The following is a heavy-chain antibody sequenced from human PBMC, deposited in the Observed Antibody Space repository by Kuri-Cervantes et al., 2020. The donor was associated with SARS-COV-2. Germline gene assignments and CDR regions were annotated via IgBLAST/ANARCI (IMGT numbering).Heavy chain of an antibody. J-gene: IGHJ6*02. CDR1: GFTFSNAW. Sequence: GESLKISCAASGFTFSNAWMNRVRQAPGKGLEWVGRIKSKTDGGTTDYAAPVKGRFTISRDDSKNTLYLQMNSLRAEDTAVYYCARVSANCSGGSCYGPSYYYYGMDVWGQGTTVTVSS. CDR2: IKSKTDGGTT. CDR3: ARVSANCSGGSCYGPSYYYYGMDV. D-gene: IGHD2-15*01. V-gene: IGHV3-15*07.